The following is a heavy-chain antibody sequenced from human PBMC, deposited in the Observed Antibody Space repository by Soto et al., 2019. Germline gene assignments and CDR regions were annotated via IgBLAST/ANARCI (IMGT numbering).Heavy chain of an antibody. CDR3: TRDLGGAARPFDY. D-gene: IGHD3-16*01. Sequence: SETLSLTCTVSGDSISGTYCWSWIRQPPGKGLEWIAYICYSGSSSYNPSLKSRVTISVDTSKNQFSLKLSSVTAADTAVYYCTRDLGGAARPFDYWGQGALVTVSS. V-gene: IGHV4-61*01. CDR1: GDSISGTYC. J-gene: IGHJ4*02. CDR2: ICYSGSS.